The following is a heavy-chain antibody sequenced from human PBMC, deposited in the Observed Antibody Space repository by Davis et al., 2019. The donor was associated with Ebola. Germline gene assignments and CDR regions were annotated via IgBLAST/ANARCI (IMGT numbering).Heavy chain of an antibody. V-gene: IGHV3-23*01. Sequence: GESLKISCAASGFTFSSYAMSWVRQAPGRGLEWVSAISHGGGRTYYADSVKGRFTISRDNSKSTLYLQMNSLRAEDTAVYYCAKAGLGYYDSSGHVGPDYWGQGTLVTVSS. D-gene: IGHD3-22*01. CDR3: AKAGLGYYDSSGHVGPDY. CDR1: GFTFSSYA. J-gene: IGHJ4*02. CDR2: ISHGGGRT.